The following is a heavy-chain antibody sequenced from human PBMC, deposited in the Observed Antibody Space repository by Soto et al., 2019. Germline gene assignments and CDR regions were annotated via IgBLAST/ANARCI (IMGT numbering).Heavy chain of an antibody. CDR3: ARVTVSRATGTGYGMDV. CDR2: IYYSGDT. V-gene: IGHV4-30-4*01. CDR1: GGSIRSGDYY. D-gene: IGHD2-8*02. J-gene: IGHJ6*02. Sequence: QVQLQESGPGLLKPSQTLSLTCTVSGGSIRSGDYYWSWIRQPPGKGLEWSGYIYYSGDTYYNPSLKSRLTVSIATSRTPFSLNLSSVTAADTAVYYCARVTVSRATGTGYGMDVWGQGTTVTVSS.